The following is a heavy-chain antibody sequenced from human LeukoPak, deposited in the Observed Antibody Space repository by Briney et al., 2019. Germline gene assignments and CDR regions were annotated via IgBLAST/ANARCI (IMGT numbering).Heavy chain of an antibody. CDR2: VSYDGGNK. D-gene: IGHD4-17*01. CDR1: GVIFNDFA. J-gene: IGHJ4*02. Sequence: GGSLRLSCAPSGVIFNDFAFHWVRQAPGKGLEWVAAVSYDGGNKYYADSVRGRLTISGDNSKKTLYLQMNSLRVEDTAVYYCARAGRADGDYHYFDYWGQGTLVTVSS. V-gene: IGHV3-30-3*01. CDR3: ARAGRADGDYHYFDY.